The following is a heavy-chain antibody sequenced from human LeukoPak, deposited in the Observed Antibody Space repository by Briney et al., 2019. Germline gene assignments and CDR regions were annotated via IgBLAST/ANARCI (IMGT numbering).Heavy chain of an antibody. Sequence: GASLRLSCAAPGFTFSNYAMSWVRQAPGKGLEWVSAILGSGVTPYYADSVKGRFTVSRDNSKSTLYLQMNPLRAEDTALYYCAKWGDYDVLTGYYVPDYWGQGTLVTVSS. D-gene: IGHD3-9*01. CDR2: ILGSGVTP. V-gene: IGHV3-23*01. J-gene: IGHJ4*02. CDR1: GFTFSNYA. CDR3: AKWGDYDVLTGYYVPDY.